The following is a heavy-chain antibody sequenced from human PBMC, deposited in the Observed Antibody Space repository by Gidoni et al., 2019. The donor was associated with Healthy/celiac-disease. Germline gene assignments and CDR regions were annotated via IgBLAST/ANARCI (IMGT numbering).Heavy chain of an antibody. CDR2: IWDDGNNK. Sequence: QVQLVESGGGVVQPGRSLRLSCATSGFTFSSYGMHWVRQAPGKGLEWVAVIWDDGNNKDYADSVKGRFTISRDNSKNTLYLQMNSLRAEDTAVYYCVRGLKLWFGESKYYFDYWGQGTLVTVSS. D-gene: IGHD3-10*01. CDR1: GFTFSSYG. J-gene: IGHJ4*02. CDR3: VRGLKLWFGESKYYFDY. V-gene: IGHV3-33*01.